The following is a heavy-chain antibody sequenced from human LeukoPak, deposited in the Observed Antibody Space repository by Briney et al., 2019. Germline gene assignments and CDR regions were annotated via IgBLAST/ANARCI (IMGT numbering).Heavy chain of an antibody. CDR3: ARSRYSSGWDYYFDY. Sequence: GASVKVSCKASGYTFTGYYMHWVRQAPGQGLAWMGGINPNNGGTNYAQKFQGRVTMTRATSISTAYMELSRLRSDDTAVYYCARSRYSSGWDYYFDYWGQGTLVTVSS. V-gene: IGHV1-2*02. CDR2: INPNNGGT. D-gene: IGHD6-19*01. CDR1: GYTFTGYY. J-gene: IGHJ4*02.